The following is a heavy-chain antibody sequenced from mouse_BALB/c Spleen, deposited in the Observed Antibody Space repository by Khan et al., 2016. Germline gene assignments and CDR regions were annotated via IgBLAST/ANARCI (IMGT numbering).Heavy chain of an antibody. J-gene: IGHJ4*01. CDR1: GFNIKDYY. CDR3: AGYYYYAMDC. D-gene: IGHD1-1*01. Sequence: VQLQQSGAELVRPGALVKSSCKASGFNIKDYYMHWAKQRPEQGLEWLGCIDPEHGNTIHDPKFQGKPSITADTSSNTAYRQLNSLTSADTAVYYCAGYYYYAMDCWSQGASVTVSS. CDR2: IDPEHGNT. V-gene: IGHV14-1*02.